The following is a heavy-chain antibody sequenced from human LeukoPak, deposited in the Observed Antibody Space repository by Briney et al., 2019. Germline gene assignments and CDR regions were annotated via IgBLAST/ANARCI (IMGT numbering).Heavy chain of an antibody. CDR2: INPNSGGT. CDR1: GHTFTGCY. J-gene: IGHJ4*02. CDR3: ARERNYYGSSGYFHLFDY. D-gene: IGHD3-22*01. Sequence: RASVRVSCKASGHTFTGCYMHWVRQAPGQGLEWMGWINPNSGGTNYAQKLQGRVTMTRDTSISTAYMELSRLRSDDTAVYYCARERNYYGSSGYFHLFDYWGQGTLVTVSS. V-gene: IGHV1-2*02.